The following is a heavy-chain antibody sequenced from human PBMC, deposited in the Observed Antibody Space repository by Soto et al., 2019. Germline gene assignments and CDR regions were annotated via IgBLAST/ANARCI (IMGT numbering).Heavy chain of an antibody. J-gene: IGHJ4*02. CDR3: VRASCSYDGREFFDF. CDR2: ISGTITDI. Sequence: EGSLRLSCTASGFTFITYRMNWVRQAPGKGLEWVSSISGTITDISFSDSLKGRFTISRDNANNAVYLHMNNLRVEDSAVYFCVRASCSYDGREFFDFWGQGLPVTVCS. CDR1: GFTFITYR. V-gene: IGHV3-21*01. D-gene: IGHD3-16*01.